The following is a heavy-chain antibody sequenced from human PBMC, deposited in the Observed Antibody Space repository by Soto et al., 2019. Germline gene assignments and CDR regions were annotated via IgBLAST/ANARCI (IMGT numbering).Heavy chain of an antibody. CDR1: GGTFSSYA. J-gene: IGHJ6*02. D-gene: IGHD3-10*01. CDR3: ASGRRFGDLAGIYYYYYGMDG. Sequence: QVQLVQSGAEVKKPGSSVKVSCKASGGTFSSYAISWVRQAPGHGLEWMGGIIPIFGTANYAQKFQRRVTITADESTRTAYMGLSSLRSEDTAVYYFASGRRFGDLAGIYYYYYGMDGWGQGTTVSFSS. CDR2: IIPIFGTA. V-gene: IGHV1-69*01.